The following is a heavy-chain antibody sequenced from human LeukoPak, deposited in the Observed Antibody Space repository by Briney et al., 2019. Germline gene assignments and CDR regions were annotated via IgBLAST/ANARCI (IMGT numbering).Heavy chain of an antibody. CDR1: GGSFSGYY. V-gene: IGHV4-34*01. J-gene: IGHJ3*02. CDR2: INHSGST. Sequence: SETLSLTCAVYGGSFSGYYWSWIRQPPGKGLEWIGEINHSGSTNYNPSLKSRVTISVDKSKNQFSLKLSSVTAADTAVYYCAREDPTLGAFDIWGQGTMVTVSS. CDR3: AREDPTLGAFDI.